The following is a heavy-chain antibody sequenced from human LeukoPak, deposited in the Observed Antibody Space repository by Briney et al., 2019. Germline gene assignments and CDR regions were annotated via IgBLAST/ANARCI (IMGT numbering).Heavy chain of an antibody. J-gene: IGHJ4*02. V-gene: IGHV3-23*01. CDR3: AKDFPFIVGATGFDY. CDR1: GFTFSSYS. Sequence: GGSLRLSCAASGFTFSSYSMNWVRQAPGKGLEWVSAISGSGGSTYYADSVKGRFTISRDNSKNTLYLQMNSLRAEDTAVYYCAKDFPFIVGATGFDYWGQGTLVTVSS. D-gene: IGHD1-26*01. CDR2: ISGSGGST.